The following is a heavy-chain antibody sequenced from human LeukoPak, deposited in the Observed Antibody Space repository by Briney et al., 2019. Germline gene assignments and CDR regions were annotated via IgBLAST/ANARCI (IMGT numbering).Heavy chain of an antibody. D-gene: IGHD6-13*01. V-gene: IGHV4-59*11. J-gene: IGHJ5*02. CDR1: GGSISSHY. CDR2: IYYSGST. Sequence: SETLSLTCTVSGGSISSHYWSWIRQPPGKGLEWIGYIYYSGSTNYNPSLKSRVTISVDTSKNQFSLKLSSVTAADTAVYYCARDIAATNWFDPWGQGTLVTVSS. CDR3: ARDIAATNWFDP.